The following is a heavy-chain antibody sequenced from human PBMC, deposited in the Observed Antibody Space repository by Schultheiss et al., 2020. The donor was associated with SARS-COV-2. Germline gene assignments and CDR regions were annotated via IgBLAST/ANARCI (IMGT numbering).Heavy chain of an antibody. Sequence: GGSLRLSCAASGFTFSSYSMNWVRQAPGKGLEWVSSISSSSSYIYYADSVKGRFTISRDNAKNSLYLQMNSLRAEDTAVYYCASVGNSRRYLGYWGQGTLVTVSS. V-gene: IGHV3-21*01. CDR3: ASVGNSRRYLGY. D-gene: IGHD4-23*01. CDR2: ISSSSSYI. J-gene: IGHJ4*02. CDR1: GFTFSSYS.